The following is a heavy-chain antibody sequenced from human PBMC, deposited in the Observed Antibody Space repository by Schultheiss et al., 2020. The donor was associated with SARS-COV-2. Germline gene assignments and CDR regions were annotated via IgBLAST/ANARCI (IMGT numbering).Heavy chain of an antibody. D-gene: IGHD1-26*01. CDR1: GFTFSSYS. V-gene: IGHV3-21*01. J-gene: IGHJ4*02. CDR2: ISSSSSYI. CDR3: AKDLRWEKSFDY. Sequence: GGSLRLSCAASGFTFSSYSMNWVRQAPGKGLEWVSSISSSSSYIYYADSVKGRFTISRDNAKNSLYLQMNSLRAEDTAVYYCAKDLRWEKSFDYWGQGTLVTVAS.